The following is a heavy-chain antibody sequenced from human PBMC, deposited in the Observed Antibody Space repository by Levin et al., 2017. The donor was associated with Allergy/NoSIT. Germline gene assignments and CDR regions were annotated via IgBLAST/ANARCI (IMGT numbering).Heavy chain of an antibody. V-gene: IGHV3-49*04. Sequence: GGSLRLSCTGSGFTFGDYAMSWVCQAPGKGLEWVGFIRNKAHGGTTEYAASVKGRLTISRDDSKSIAYLQMNSLKTEDTAVYFCARGGPPNYDYNWGSYRDGYFDYWGQGTLVTVSS. CDR3: ARGGPPNYDYNWGSYRDGYFDY. CDR1: GFTFGDYA. D-gene: IGHD3-16*02. CDR2: IRNKAHGGTT. J-gene: IGHJ4*02.